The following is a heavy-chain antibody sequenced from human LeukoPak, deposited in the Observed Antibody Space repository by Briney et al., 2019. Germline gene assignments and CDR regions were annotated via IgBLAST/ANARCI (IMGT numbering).Heavy chain of an antibody. CDR3: AYSSGWFYFDY. J-gene: IGHJ4*02. V-gene: IGHV3-23*01. D-gene: IGHD6-19*01. Sequence: GGSLTLSCAASGFTFSIYAMSWVRQAPGKGLKWVSTISGRGGSTYYADSVKGRFTISRDNSKNTLYLQMNSLRAEDTAVYYCAYSSGWFYFDYWGQGTLVSDSS. CDR2: ISGRGGST. CDR1: GFTFSIYA.